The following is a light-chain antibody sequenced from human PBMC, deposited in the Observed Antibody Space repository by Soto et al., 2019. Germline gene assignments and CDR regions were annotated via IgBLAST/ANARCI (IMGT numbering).Light chain of an antibody. CDR1: QSISTY. Sequence: DIQMTQSPSSLSASVGDRVTITCRASQSISTYVNWYQQKPGKAPKLLIYAASSLHSGVPSRFSGSGSGTDFTLTISSLQPEDFVTYYCQQLKSSPFTFGPGTKVDIK. CDR2: AAS. J-gene: IGKJ3*01. V-gene: IGKV1-39*01. CDR3: QQLKSSPFT.